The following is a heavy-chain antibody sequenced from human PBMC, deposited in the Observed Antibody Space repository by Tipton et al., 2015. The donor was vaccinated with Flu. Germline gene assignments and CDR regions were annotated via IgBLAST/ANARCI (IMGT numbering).Heavy chain of an antibody. V-gene: IGHV4-38-2*01. CDR3: ARMRRNCYSPDD. CDR1: GDSIGSDFY. Sequence: TLSLTCFVSGDSIGSDFYWGWIRQPPGKGLEWIGNIHRSGTVYYNPSLKSRVTMSVDKSKNQFSLNLRSVTAADTAVYYCARMRRNCYSPDDWGQGTLVTVS. CDR2: IHRSGTV. J-gene: IGHJ4*02. D-gene: IGHD2-15*01.